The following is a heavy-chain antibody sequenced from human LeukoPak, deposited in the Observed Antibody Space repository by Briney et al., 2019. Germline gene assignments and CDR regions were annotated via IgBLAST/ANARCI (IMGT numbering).Heavy chain of an antibody. V-gene: IGHV3-23*01. Sequence: QSGGSLRLSCVASGFTFTSYDMSWVRQAPGKGLHWVSTITGSGGSTYYADSVRGRFAISRDNSKNTLYLQMNSLRAEDTAIYYCAKVYDSSWYVNDHWGQGILVTVSS. CDR3: AKVYDSSWYVNDH. J-gene: IGHJ5*02. CDR1: GFTFTSYD. CDR2: ITGSGGST. D-gene: IGHD6-13*01.